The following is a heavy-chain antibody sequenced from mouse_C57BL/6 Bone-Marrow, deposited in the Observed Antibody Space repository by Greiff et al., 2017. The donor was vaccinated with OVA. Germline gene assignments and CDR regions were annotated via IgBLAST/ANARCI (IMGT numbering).Heavy chain of an antibody. CDR1: GYAFSSSC. D-gene: IGHD3-2*02. Sequence: QVQLQQSGPELVKPGASVKFSCTASGYAFSSSCMNWVKQRPGQGLEWIGRIYPGDGDTNYNGKFKGKATLTADTSSSTAYMHLSSLTSEESAVYYCAGEGELRSPCYAMDDWGQGTSVTVSS. V-gene: IGHV1-82*01. J-gene: IGHJ4*01. CDR3: AGEGELRSPCYAMDD. CDR2: IYPGDGDT.